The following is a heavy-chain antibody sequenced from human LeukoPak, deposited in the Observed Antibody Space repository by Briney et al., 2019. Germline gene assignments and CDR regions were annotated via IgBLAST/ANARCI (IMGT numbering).Heavy chain of an antibody. D-gene: IGHD2-2*01. CDR3: ATRPSSSTSNSASAFDV. V-gene: IGHV3-23*01. J-gene: IGHJ3*01. Sequence: GGSLRLSCATSGFTFSGHAMAWVRQTPGKGLQWVPGITTSSDTYYADSVKGRFTVSRDNSKSTLYLEMNSLRDEDTAVYHCATRPSSSTSNSASAFDVWGQGTMVTVSS. CDR1: GFTFSGHA. CDR2: ITTSSDT.